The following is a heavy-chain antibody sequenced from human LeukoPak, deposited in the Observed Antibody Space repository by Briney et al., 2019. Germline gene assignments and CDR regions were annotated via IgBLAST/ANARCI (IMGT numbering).Heavy chain of an antibody. Sequence: PGGSLRLSCAASGFTFSSFAFHWVRQAPGKGLEWGAAISYNGNYKYYTDSLKGRFTISRDNSKNTLYLQMNSLRPEDTTVYYCARDSSEFSSSWHAFDIWGQGTMVTVSS. D-gene: IGHD6-13*01. CDR1: GFTFSSFA. V-gene: IGHV3-30-3*01. CDR3: ARDSSEFSSSWHAFDI. J-gene: IGHJ3*02. CDR2: ISYNGNYK.